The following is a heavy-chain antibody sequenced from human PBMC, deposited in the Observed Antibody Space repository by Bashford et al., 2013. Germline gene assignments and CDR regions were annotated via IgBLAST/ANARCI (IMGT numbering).Heavy chain of an antibody. CDR3: AKSFYSGSGTSYPFDS. V-gene: IGHV3-23*01. Sequence: VRQAPGRGLEWVSTLSRSGRTIYYADSVKGRFTISRDNSKNTLYLQMSSLSAEDTAVYYCAKSFYSGSGTSYPFDSWGQGTLVTVSS. CDR2: LSRSGRTI. J-gene: IGHJ4*02. D-gene: IGHD3-10*01.